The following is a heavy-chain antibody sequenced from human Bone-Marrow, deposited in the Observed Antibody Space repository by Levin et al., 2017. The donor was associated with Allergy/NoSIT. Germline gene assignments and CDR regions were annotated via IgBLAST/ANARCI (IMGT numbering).Heavy chain of an antibody. J-gene: IGHJ4*02. Sequence: VASVKVSCAASGFTFSSYAMSWVRQAPGKGLEWVASIHNSSRSTHYADSVKGRFTISRDNSKNRLSLQMYSLRAEDTAVYYCAKDLLYFYGSGSYDFWGQGTLVTVSS. CDR3: AKDLLYFYGSGSYDF. D-gene: IGHD3-10*01. CDR2: IHNSSRST. V-gene: IGHV3-23*05. CDR1: GFTFSSYA.